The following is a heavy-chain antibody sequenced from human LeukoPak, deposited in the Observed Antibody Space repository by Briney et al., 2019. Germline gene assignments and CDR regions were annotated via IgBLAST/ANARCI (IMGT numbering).Heavy chain of an antibody. J-gene: IGHJ5*02. CDR1: GYTFTGYY. CDR2: INPNSGGT. D-gene: IGHD2-2*01. Sequence: ASVKVSCKASGYTFTGYYMHWVRQAPGQGLEWMGWINPNSGGTNYAQKFQGRVTMTRDTSISTAYMELSRLRSDDTAVYYCARDPDCSSTSCYDENWFDPWGQGTLVTVSS. CDR3: ARDPDCSSTSCYDENWFDP. V-gene: IGHV1-2*02.